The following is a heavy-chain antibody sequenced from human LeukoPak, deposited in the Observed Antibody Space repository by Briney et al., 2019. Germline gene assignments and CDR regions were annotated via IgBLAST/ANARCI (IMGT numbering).Heavy chain of an antibody. D-gene: IGHD6-13*01. CDR1: GFTFSSYW. J-gene: IGHJ4*02. Sequence: GGSLRLSCAASGFTFSSYWMSWVRQAPGRGLEWVANIKQDGSEKYYVDSVKGRFTISRDNAKNSLYLQMNSLRAEDTAVYYCARAGSSWYDYFDYWGQGTLVTVSS. CDR2: IKQDGSEK. CDR3: ARAGSSWYDYFDY. V-gene: IGHV3-7*03.